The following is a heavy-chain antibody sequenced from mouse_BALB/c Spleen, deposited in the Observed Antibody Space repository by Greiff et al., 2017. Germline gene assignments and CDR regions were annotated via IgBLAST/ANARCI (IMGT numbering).Heavy chain of an antibody. CDR3: ARHGYGNPAWFAY. D-gene: IGHD2-1*01. CDR2: IWSDGST. CDR1: GFSLTSYG. Sequence: VQLQQSGPDLVAPSQSLSITCTVSGFSLTSYGVHWVRQPPGKGLEWLVVIWSDGSTTYNSALKSRLSISKDNSKSQVFLKMNSLQTDDTAMYYCARHGYGNPAWFAYWGQGTLVTVSA. V-gene: IGHV2-6-2*01. J-gene: IGHJ3*01.